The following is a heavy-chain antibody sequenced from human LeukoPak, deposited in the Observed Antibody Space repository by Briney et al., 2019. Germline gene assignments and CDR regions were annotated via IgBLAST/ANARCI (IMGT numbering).Heavy chain of an antibody. Sequence: GGSLRLSCAASGFTFSSYAMSWVRQAPGKGLEWVSAISGSGGSTYYADSVKGRFTISRDNSKNTLYLQMNSLRAEDTAVYYCARRKSGYDYFKYWGQGTLVTVSS. CDR2: ISGSGGST. CDR3: ARRKSGYDYFKY. J-gene: IGHJ4*02. V-gene: IGHV3-23*01. CDR1: GFTFSSYA. D-gene: IGHD5-12*01.